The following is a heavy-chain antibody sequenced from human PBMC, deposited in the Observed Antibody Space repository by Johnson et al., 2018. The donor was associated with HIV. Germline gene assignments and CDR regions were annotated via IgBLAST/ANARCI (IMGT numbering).Heavy chain of an antibody. CDR3: ARSRHGGIQPIDAFDV. J-gene: IGHJ3*01. CDR2: ISGSGSII. D-gene: IGHD3-16*01. Sequence: QVQLVESGGGLVKPGGSLKLSCAVSGFTFSDHYMSWIRQTPGKGLQWVSYISGSGSIIYSTDTVQGRCNISRDKVKNSLYPQMASLRPEDTAVYYCARSRHGGIQPIDAFDVWGQGTMVTVSS. CDR1: GFTFSDHY. V-gene: IGHV3-11*04.